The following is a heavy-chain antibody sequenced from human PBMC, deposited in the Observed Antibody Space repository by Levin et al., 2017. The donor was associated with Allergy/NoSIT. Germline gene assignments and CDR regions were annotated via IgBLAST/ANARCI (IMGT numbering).Heavy chain of an antibody. CDR1: GGSFGGVY. CDR3: AVFTLRYGVFDI. J-gene: IGHJ3*02. V-gene: IGHV4-34*01. Sequence: SETLSLTCDVYGGSFGGVYWSWLRQPPGKGLEWVGEISHRGSTTYNPSLKSRVTISLETSRNQSPVKLKSGTAADTAVYYCAVFTLRYGVFDIWGQGTMVTVSS. D-gene: IGHD4-17*01. CDR2: ISHRGST.